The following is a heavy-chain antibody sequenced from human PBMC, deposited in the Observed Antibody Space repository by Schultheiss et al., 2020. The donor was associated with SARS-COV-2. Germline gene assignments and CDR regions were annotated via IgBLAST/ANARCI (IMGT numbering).Heavy chain of an antibody. CDR3: ARSNGLSHHFDY. D-gene: IGHD4-11*01. CDR2: INHSGST. CDR1: GGSISSYY. V-gene: IGHV4-34*01. Sequence: SETLSLTCTVSGGSISSYYWSWIRQPPGKGLEWIGEINHSGSTNYNPSLKSRVTISVDTSKNQFSLKLSSVTAADTAVYYCARSNGLSHHFDYWGQGTLVTVSS. J-gene: IGHJ4*02.